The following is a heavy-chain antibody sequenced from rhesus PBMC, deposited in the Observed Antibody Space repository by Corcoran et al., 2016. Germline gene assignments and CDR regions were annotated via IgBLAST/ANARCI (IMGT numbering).Heavy chain of an antibody. CDR3: ASPLRSIDY. J-gene: IGHJ4*01. D-gene: IGHD4-29*01. Sequence: QLQLQESGPGLVKPSEPLSVTCAVSGGPISRSYWSCSRQAPGKGLEWIGYIYGSGSSTNYNPSLKSRITLSVDTSKNQLSLKLSSVTAADTAVYYCASPLRSIDYWGQGVLVTVSS. CDR1: GGPISRSY. V-gene: IGHV4-169*02. CDR2: IYGSGSST.